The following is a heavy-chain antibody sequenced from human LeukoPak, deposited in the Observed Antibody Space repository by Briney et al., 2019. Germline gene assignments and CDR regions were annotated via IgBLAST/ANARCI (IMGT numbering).Heavy chain of an antibody. CDR3: AKVGRDGYNMLYYFDY. CDR2: ISYDGSNK. J-gene: IGHJ4*02. D-gene: IGHD5-24*01. Sequence: GGSLRLSCAASGFTFSSYGMHWVRQAPGKGLEWVAVISYDGSNKYYADSVKGRFTISRDNSKNTLYLQMNSLRAEDTAVYYCAKVGRDGYNMLYYFDYWGQGTLVTVSS. V-gene: IGHV3-30*18. CDR1: GFTFSSYG.